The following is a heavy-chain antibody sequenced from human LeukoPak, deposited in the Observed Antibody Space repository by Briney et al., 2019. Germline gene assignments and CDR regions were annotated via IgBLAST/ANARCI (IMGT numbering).Heavy chain of an antibody. CDR1: GGSISSYY. CDR2: MYYGGST. V-gene: IGHV4-59*01. D-gene: IGHD2/OR15-2a*01. CDR3: ARNIGWFDP. Sequence: SETLSLTCTVSGGSISSYYWSWIRQPPGKGLEWIGYMYYGGSTNYNPSLKSRVTISLDTSKNKFSLKLSSVTAADTAVYYCARNIGWFDPWGQGTLVTVSS. J-gene: IGHJ5*02.